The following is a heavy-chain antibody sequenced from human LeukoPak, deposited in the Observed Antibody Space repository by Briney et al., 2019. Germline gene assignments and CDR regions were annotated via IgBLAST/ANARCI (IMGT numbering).Heavy chain of an antibody. Sequence: GGSLRLSCAASGFTFSSYAMSWVRQAPGKGLEWVSAISGSGGSTYYADSVKGRFTISRDNSKNTLYLQMNSLRAEDTAVYYCAKRXYAXFXXVXXXXXDYXXXGTLVTVS. J-gene: IGHJ4*01. V-gene: IGHV3-23*01. CDR3: AKRXYAXFXXVXXXXXDY. CDR1: GFTFSSYA. D-gene: IGHD3-3*01. CDR2: ISGSGGST.